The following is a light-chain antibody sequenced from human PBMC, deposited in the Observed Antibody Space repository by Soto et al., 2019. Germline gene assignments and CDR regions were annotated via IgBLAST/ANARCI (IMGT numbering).Light chain of an antibody. Sequence: EIVMTQSPATLSVSPGERATISCRASQDISTNLAWYQQKPGQAPRLLIYGASTRATGIPARFSGSGSGTEFTLTFCSLQSEDFAVYYCQQYDNWLRTFGQGTKVDIK. CDR3: QQYDNWLRT. J-gene: IGKJ1*01. CDR2: GAS. V-gene: IGKV3-15*01. CDR1: QDISTN.